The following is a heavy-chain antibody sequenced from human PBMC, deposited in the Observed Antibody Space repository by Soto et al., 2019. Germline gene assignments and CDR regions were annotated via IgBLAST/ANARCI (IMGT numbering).Heavy chain of an antibody. Sequence: EVRLVESGGGLVKPGGSLRLSCAASGFTFSAFSMNWVRQAPGKGLEWLSSINEDSTYIYYGDFVRGRSTITRDNAQDLLYLRIGTLRAAETAVYYCVRDVGRYFRSGYMDVWGDGATVIVS. CDR2: INEDSTYI. CDR3: VRDVGRYFRSGYMDV. CDR1: GFTFSAFS. J-gene: IGHJ6*03. D-gene: IGHD3-9*01. V-gene: IGHV3-21*02.